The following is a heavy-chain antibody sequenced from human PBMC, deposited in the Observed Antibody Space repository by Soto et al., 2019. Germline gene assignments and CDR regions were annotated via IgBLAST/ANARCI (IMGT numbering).Heavy chain of an antibody. CDR3: AKDAPGSGWLSDY. D-gene: IGHD3-22*01. CDR1: GFTFRIYA. V-gene: IGHV3-23*01. J-gene: IGHJ4*02. CDR2: ISGNGGT. Sequence: GGSLRLSCAASGFTFRIYAMSWVRQAPGKGLEWVSTISGNGGTSYADFVRGRFTISRDNSKNTLYLQMNSLRAEDTATYYCAKDAPGSGWLSDYWGQGTRVTVSS.